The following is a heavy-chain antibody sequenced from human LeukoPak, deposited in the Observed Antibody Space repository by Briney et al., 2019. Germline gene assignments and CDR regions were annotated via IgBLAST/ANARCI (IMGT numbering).Heavy chain of an antibody. CDR1: GYTFTGYY. J-gene: IGHJ4*02. CDR3: ARDLVGGIWSAAF. Sequence: GASVKVSCKASGYTFTGYYVHWVRQAPGQGLEWMGRINPNTGDTIYAQRFQGRVTMTRDTSISAAYMEFNNLRSDDTAVYYCARDLVGGIWSAAFWGQGALVTVSS. CDR2: INPNTGDT. D-gene: IGHD3-16*01. V-gene: IGHV1-2*06.